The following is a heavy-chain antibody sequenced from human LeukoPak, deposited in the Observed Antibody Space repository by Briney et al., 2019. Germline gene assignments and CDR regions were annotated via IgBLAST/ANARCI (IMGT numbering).Heavy chain of an antibody. J-gene: IGHJ5*02. CDR1: GYTFTGYY. CDR3: ARGLRDTGDSSSWYWFDP. D-gene: IGHD6-13*01. Sequence: ASVKVSCKASGYTFTGYYMHWVRQAPRQGVEWMGWIYLNRGGTNYAQQFQGRVTMTREPATSTASMELSSLRSDDTAVYFCARGLRDTGDSSSWYWFDPWGQGALVTVSS. V-gene: IGHV1-2*02. CDR2: IYLNRGGT.